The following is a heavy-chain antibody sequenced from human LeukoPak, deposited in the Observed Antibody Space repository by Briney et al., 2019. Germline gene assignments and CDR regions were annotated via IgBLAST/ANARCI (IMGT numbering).Heavy chain of an antibody. CDR3: AISYITISGIDY. CDR1: GFTFSSYE. Sequence: GGSLRLSCAASGFTFSSYEMNWVRQAPGKGLEWVSYISSSGSTIYYADSVKGRFTIPRDNAKNSLYLQMNSLRAEDTAVYYCAISYITISGIDYWGQGTLVTVSS. J-gene: IGHJ4*02. CDR2: ISSSGSTI. V-gene: IGHV3-48*03. D-gene: IGHD3-9*01.